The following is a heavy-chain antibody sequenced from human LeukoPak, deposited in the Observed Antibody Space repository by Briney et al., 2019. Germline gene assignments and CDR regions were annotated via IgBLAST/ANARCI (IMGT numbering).Heavy chain of an antibody. CDR2: ISGSGGST. CDR1: GFTFSSYA. Sequence: GGSLRLSCAASGFTFSSYAMSWVRQAPGKGLEWVSAISGSGGSTYYADSVKGRLTISRDNSKNTLYLQMNSLRAEDTAVYYCAKGTYSGSYYFDYWGQGTLVTVSS. D-gene: IGHD1-26*01. V-gene: IGHV3-23*01. J-gene: IGHJ4*02. CDR3: AKGTYSGSYYFDY.